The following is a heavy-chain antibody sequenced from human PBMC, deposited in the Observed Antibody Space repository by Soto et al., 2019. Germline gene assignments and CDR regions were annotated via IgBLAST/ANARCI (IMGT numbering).Heavy chain of an antibody. V-gene: IGHV3-21*01. D-gene: IGHD3-10*01. Sequence: GGSLRLSCAASGFTFSSYSMNWVRQAPGKGLEWVSSISSSSSYIYYADSVKGRFTISRDNAKNSLYLQMNSLRAEDTAVYYCARAVYYGSGSYYYYYYGMDVWGQGTTVTVCS. CDR2: ISSSSSYI. CDR1: GFTFSSYS. J-gene: IGHJ6*02. CDR3: ARAVYYGSGSYYYYYYGMDV.